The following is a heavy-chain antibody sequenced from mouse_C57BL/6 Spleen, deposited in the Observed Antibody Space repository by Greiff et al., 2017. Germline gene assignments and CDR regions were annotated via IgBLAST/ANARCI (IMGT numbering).Heavy chain of an antibody. V-gene: IGHV5-4*01. CDR1: GFTFSSYA. CDR3: AREEVYYGSSYDYFDY. CDR2: ISDGGSYT. D-gene: IGHD1-1*01. Sequence: EVQVVESGGGLVKPGGSLKLSCAASGFTFSSYAMSWVRQTPEKRLEWVATISDGGSYTYYPDNVKGRFTISRDNAKNNLYLQMSHLKSEDTAMYYCAREEVYYGSSYDYFDYWGQGTTLTVSS. J-gene: IGHJ2*01.